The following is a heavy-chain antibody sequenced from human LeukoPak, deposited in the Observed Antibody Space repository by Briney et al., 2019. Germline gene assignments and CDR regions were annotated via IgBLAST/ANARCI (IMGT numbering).Heavy chain of an antibody. V-gene: IGHV3-33*03. Sequence: SGGSLRLSCAASGFTYSHHGMHGVRQAPGKGLEWVAVIWSDGTEKYYADSVKGRFTISRDNSKNTLYLEMNSLRGEDTAVYYCAKDAERGFDYSNSLEYWGLGTLVTVSS. D-gene: IGHD4-11*01. CDR1: GFTYSHHG. CDR3: AKDAERGFDYSNSLEY. CDR2: IWSDGTEK. J-gene: IGHJ4*02.